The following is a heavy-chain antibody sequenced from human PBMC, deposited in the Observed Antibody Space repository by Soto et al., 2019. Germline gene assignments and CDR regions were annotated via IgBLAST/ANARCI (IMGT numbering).Heavy chain of an antibody. D-gene: IGHD2-15*01. CDR3: ARLNPVFCSGGSCYSPYYYGMDV. CDR2: IDPSDSYT. J-gene: IGHJ6*02. V-gene: IGHV5-10-1*01. Sequence: GESLKISCKGSGYSFTSYWISWVRQMPGKGLEWMGRIDPSDSYTNYSPSFQGHVTISADKSISTAYLQWSSLKASDTAMYYCARLNPVFCSGGSCYSPYYYGMDVWGQGTTVTVSS. CDR1: GYSFTSYW.